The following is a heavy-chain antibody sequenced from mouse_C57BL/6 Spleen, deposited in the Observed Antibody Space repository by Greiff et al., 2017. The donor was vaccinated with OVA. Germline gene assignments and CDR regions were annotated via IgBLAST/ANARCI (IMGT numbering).Heavy chain of an antibody. CDR1: GYTFTSSG. V-gene: IGHV1-81*01. J-gene: IGHJ2*01. D-gene: IGHD3-2*02. Sequence: QVQLQQSGAELARPGASVKLSCKASGYTFTSSGISWVKQRTGQGLEWIGEIYPRSGNTYYNEKFKGKATLTADKSSRTAYMELRSLTSEDSAVYFCARGSSGYVDYWGQGTTRTVSS. CDR3: ARGSSGYVDY. CDR2: IYPRSGNT.